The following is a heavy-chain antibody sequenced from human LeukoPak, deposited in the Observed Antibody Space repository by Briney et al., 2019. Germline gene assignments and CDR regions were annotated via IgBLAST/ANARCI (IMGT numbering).Heavy chain of an antibody. J-gene: IGHJ4*02. Sequence: GGSLRLSCAASGLTFSTSSMHWVRQTPGKGLEWVGRIKSKTDGGTTDYTAPVKGRFTISRDDSKNTLYLQMNSLKTEDTAVYYCTRGGYYGDFDYWGQGTLVTVSS. V-gene: IGHV3-15*01. D-gene: IGHD1-26*01. CDR3: TRGGYYGDFDY. CDR2: IKSKTDGGTT. CDR1: GLTFSTSS.